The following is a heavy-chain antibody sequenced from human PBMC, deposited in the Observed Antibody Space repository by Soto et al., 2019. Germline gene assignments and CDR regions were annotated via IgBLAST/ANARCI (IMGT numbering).Heavy chain of an antibody. CDR1: GGTFSSYT. CDR2: IIPILGIA. V-gene: IGHV1-69*04. D-gene: IGHD2-15*01. J-gene: IGHJ3*02. Sequence: ASVKVSCKASGGTFSSYTISWVRQAPGQGLEWMGRIIPILGIANYAQKFQGRVTITADKSTSTAYMELSSLRSEDTAVYYCAREKDIVVVVAAPGYAFDIWGQGTMVTVSS. CDR3: AREKDIVVVVAAPGYAFDI.